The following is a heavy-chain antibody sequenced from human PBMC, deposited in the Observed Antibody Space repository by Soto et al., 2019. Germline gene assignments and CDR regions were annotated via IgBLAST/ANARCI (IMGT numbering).Heavy chain of an antibody. CDR2: ISYDGSNK. Sequence: GGSLRLSCADSGFTFSSYAMHWVRQAPSKGLEWVAVISYDGSNKYYADSVKGRFTISRDNSKNTLYLQMNSLRAEDTAVYYCARDPSEDYDFWSGYYPGDGMDVWGQGTTVTVSS. CDR1: GFTFSSYA. D-gene: IGHD3-3*01. V-gene: IGHV3-30-3*01. CDR3: ARDPSEDYDFWSGYYPGDGMDV. J-gene: IGHJ6*02.